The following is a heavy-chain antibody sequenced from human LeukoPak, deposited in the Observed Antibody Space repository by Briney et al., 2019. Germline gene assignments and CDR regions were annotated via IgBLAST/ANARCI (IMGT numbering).Heavy chain of an antibody. V-gene: IGHV5-51*01. CDR2: IYPGDSDT. D-gene: IGHD3-10*01. CDR1: GYSFTSYW. CDR3: ARTSMVRGDEGGYYGMDV. J-gene: IGHJ6*02. Sequence: GESLKISCKGSGYSFTSYWIGWVRQMPGKGLEWMGIIYPGDSDTRYSPSFQGQVTISADKSISTAYLQWSSLKASDTAMYYCARTSMVRGDEGGYYGMDVWGQGTTVTVSS.